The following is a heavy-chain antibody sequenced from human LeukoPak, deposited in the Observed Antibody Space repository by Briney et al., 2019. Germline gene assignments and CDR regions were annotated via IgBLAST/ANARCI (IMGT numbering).Heavy chain of an antibody. CDR3: ARGKTYYYDSSGYSDAFDI. V-gene: IGHV3-7*03. J-gene: IGHJ3*02. Sequence: SGGSLRLSCAASGFTFSGYWMSWVRQAPGKGLEWVANIKQDGSEKYYVDSVKGRFTISRDNAKNSLYLQMNSLRAEDTAVYYCARGKTYYYDSSGYSDAFDIWGQGTMVTVSS. CDR1: GFTFSGYW. D-gene: IGHD3-22*01. CDR2: IKQDGSEK.